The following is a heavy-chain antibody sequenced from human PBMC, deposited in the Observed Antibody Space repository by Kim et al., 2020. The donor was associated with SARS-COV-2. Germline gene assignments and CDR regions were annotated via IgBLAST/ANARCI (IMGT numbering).Heavy chain of an antibody. J-gene: IGHJ5*02. V-gene: IGHV1-2*02. Sequence: KFQGRVTMTRDTSISTAYMELSRLRSDDTAVYYCARGGMVAAAGKGWFDPWGQGTLVTVSS. D-gene: IGHD6-13*01. CDR3: ARGGMVAAAGKGWFDP.